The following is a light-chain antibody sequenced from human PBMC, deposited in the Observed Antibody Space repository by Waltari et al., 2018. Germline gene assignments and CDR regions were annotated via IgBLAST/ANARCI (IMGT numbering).Light chain of an antibody. CDR1: NIGSKS. CDR2: DDS. CDR3: QVWDSSSDHPV. V-gene: IGLV3-21*03. J-gene: IGLJ2*01. Sequence: SYVLTQPPSVSVAPGKTARITCGGNNIGSKSVHWYQQKPGQAPVLVVYDDSDRPSGIPGRFSGSNAGNTATLTISRVEAGDEADYYCQVWDSSSDHPVFGGGTKLTVL.